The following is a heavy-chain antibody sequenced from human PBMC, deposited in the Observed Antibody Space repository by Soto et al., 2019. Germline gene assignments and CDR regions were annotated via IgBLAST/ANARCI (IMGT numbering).Heavy chain of an antibody. Sequence: QVQLQESGPGLVKPSQTLSLTCTVSGGSISSGDYYWSWIRQPPGKGLEWIGYIYYSGSTYYNPSLKSRVPISVATSKNQFSLKLSSVPAADTAVYYCARDHYVYDILTGYGYYYGMDVWGQGTTVTVSS. J-gene: IGHJ6*02. CDR2: IYYSGST. V-gene: IGHV4-30-4*01. D-gene: IGHD3-9*01. CDR1: GGSISSGDYY. CDR3: ARDHYVYDILTGYGYYYGMDV.